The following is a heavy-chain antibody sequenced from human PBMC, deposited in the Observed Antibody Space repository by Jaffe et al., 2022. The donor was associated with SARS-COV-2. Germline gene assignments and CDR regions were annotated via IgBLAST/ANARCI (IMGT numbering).Heavy chain of an antibody. CDR2: ISGSGGST. Sequence: EVQLVESGGGLVQPGGSLRLSCAASGFTFSSYAMSWVRQAPGKGLEWVSAISGSGGSTYYADSVKGRFTISRDNSKNTLYLQMNSLRAEDTAVYYCAKGGRYGSGSYYWGDYWGQGTLVTVSS. V-gene: IGHV3-23*04. CDR1: GFTFSSYA. CDR3: AKGGRYGSGSYYWGDY. J-gene: IGHJ4*02. D-gene: IGHD3-10*01.